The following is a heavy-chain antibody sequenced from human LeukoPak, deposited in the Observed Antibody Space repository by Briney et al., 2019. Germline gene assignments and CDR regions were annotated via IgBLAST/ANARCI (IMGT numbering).Heavy chain of an antibody. CDR1: GYTFTSYY. V-gene: IGHV1-46*01. CDR2: INPTGGST. J-gene: IGHJ6*04. D-gene: IGHD3-3*01. Sequence: SSVKVSCQPSGYTFTSYYMHWVRQAPGQGLEWMGIINPTGGSTSYAQKFQGRVTMTRDTSTSTVYMELSSLRSEETAVYYCAREVRVSTCFWSGYNDYGMDVWGEGTTVTVCS. CDR3: AREVRVSTCFWSGYNDYGMDV.